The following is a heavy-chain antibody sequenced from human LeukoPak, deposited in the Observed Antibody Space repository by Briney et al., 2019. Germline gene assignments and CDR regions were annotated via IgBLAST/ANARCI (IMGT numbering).Heavy chain of an antibody. CDR2: IYYSGTT. V-gene: IGHV4-39*01. Sequence: SETLSLTCTVSGGSIRSSSYYWGWIRQSPGKGLEWIGSIYYSGTTDYNPFLKSRVTISVDTSKNQFSLKLRSVTAADTAVYSCATTSGYYAYYFDYWGQGALVTVSS. CDR1: GGSIRSSSYY. CDR3: ATTSGYYAYYFDY. J-gene: IGHJ4*02. D-gene: IGHD3-22*01.